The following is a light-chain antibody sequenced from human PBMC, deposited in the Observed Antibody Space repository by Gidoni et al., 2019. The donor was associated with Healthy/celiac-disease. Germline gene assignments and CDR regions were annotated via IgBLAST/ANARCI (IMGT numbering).Light chain of an antibody. CDR3: QQYDNRLT. CDR1: QDISNY. V-gene: IGKV1-33*01. Sequence: DIQMTQSPSSLSASVGDRVTLTCQASQDISNYLNWYQQKPGKAPKLLIYDASNLETGVPSRFSGSGSGTDFTFTISSLQPEDIATYYCQQYDNRLTFGGGTKVEIK. CDR2: DAS. J-gene: IGKJ4*01.